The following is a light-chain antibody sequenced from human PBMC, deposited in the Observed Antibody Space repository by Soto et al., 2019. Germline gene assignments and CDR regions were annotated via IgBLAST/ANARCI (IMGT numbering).Light chain of an antibody. Sequence: DIQMTQSPSTLSASVGDRVTITCQASQDISKYLNWYQQKPGKAPKLLIYDASNLERGVPSRFSGRGSGTDFTFTISSLQPEDIATYYCQQFGNLPLTFGGGTKVDIK. CDR2: DAS. J-gene: IGKJ4*01. V-gene: IGKV1-33*01. CDR3: QQFGNLPLT. CDR1: QDISKY.